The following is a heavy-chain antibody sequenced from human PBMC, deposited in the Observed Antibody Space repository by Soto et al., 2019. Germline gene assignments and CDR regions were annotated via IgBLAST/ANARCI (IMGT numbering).Heavy chain of an antibody. CDR3: AKTSGITMVRGNWFDP. V-gene: IGHV3-23*01. Sequence: EVQLLESGGGLVQPGGSLRLSCAASGFTFSSYAMSWVRQAPGKGLEWVSTLSGSGGSTYYADSVKGRFTISRDNSKNXVYMQMNSLRAEDTAVDYCAKTSGITMVRGNWFDPWGQGTLVTVSS. D-gene: IGHD3-10*01. CDR1: GFTFSSYA. J-gene: IGHJ5*02. CDR2: LSGSGGST.